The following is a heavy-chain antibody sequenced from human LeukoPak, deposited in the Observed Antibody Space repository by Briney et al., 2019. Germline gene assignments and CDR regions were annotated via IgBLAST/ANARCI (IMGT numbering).Heavy chain of an antibody. J-gene: IGHJ4*02. D-gene: IGHD4-23*01. CDR2: ISGSGGST. Sequence: GGSLRLSCAASGFTFSSYAMSWVRQAPGKGLEWVSAISGSGGSTYYADSVKGRFTISRDNSKNTLYLQMNSLRAEDTAVYYCARGISGGNSRGKYYFDYWGQGTLVTVSS. CDR3: ARGISGGNSRGKYYFDY. V-gene: IGHV3-23*01. CDR1: GFTFSSYA.